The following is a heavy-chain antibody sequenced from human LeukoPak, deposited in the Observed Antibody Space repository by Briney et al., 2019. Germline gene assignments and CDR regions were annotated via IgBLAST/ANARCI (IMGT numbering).Heavy chain of an antibody. CDR1: GFTFDDYA. CDR2: ISWNSGSI. V-gene: IGHV3-9*03. D-gene: IGHD3-22*01. CDR3: AKVASPDYYDSSGYGYFDY. Sequence: GRSLRLSCAASGFTFDDYALHWVRQAPGKGLEWVSGISWNSGSIGYADSVKVRFTISRDNAKNSLYLQMNSLRAEDMALYYCAKVASPDYYDSSGYGYFDYWGQGTLVTVSS. J-gene: IGHJ4*02.